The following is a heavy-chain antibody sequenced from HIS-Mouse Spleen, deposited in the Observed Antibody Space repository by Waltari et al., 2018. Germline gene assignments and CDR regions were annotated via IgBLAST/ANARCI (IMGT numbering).Heavy chain of an antibody. J-gene: IGHJ4*02. D-gene: IGHD3-10*01. CDR3: AKDRDGSGSYSDY. CDR1: GFTFDDYA. V-gene: IGHV3-43D*03. Sequence: EVQLVESGGVVVQPGGSLRLSCAASGFTFDDYAMHWVRQAPGKGLEWVSLISWDGGSTYYADSVKGRFTISRDHSKNSLYLQMSSLRAEDTALYYCAKDRDGSGSYSDYWGQGTLVTVSS. CDR2: ISWDGGST.